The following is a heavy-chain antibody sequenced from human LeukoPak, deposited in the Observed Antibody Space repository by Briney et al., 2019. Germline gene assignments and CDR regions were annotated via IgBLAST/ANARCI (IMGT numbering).Heavy chain of an antibody. CDR1: GSTFSSYS. Sequence: GGSLRLSCAASGSTFSSYSMNWVRQAPGKGLEWVSFISSSSAHINYADSVKGRFTISRDNPRNSLYLQMNSLRAEDTAVYYCARDLVDYWGQGTLVTVSS. CDR2: ISSSSAHI. CDR3: ARDLVDY. V-gene: IGHV3-21*01. J-gene: IGHJ4*02. D-gene: IGHD3-16*01.